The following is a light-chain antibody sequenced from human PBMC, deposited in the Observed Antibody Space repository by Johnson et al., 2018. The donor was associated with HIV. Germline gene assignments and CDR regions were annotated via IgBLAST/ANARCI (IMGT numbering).Light chain of an antibody. CDR2: ENY. CDR3: GTWDSSLNAGV. Sequence: QSVLTQPPSVSAAPGQKVTISCSGSSSNIGNNYVSWYQQFPGAAPKLLIFENYKRPSGIPDRFSGSKSGTSATLAITGLQTGDEADYYCGTWDSSLNAGVFGTGTRVTVL. CDR1: SSNIGNNY. J-gene: IGLJ1*01. V-gene: IGLV1-51*02.